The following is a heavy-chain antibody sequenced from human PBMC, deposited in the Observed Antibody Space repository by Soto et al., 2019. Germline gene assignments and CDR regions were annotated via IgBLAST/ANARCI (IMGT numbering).Heavy chain of an antibody. V-gene: IGHV3-30*18. D-gene: IGHD1-26*01. CDR2: ISYDGSNK. J-gene: IGHJ6*02. Sequence: QVQLVESGGGVVQPGRSLRLSCAASGFTFSSYGMHWVRQAPGKGLEWVAVISYDGSNKYYADSVKGRFTISRDNSKNTLYLLMNSLRAEDTAVYYCAKAKYSGSYYYYGMDVWGQGTTVTVSS. CDR1: GFTFSSYG. CDR3: AKAKYSGSYYYYGMDV.